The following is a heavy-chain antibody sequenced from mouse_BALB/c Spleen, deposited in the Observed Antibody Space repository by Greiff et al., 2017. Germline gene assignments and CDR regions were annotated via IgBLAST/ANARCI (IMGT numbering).Heavy chain of an antibody. D-gene: IGHD2-1*01. CDR3: ASYYGNYWYFDV. CDR1: GFTFSSYG. J-gene: IGHJ1*01. Sequence: EVMLVESGGDLVKPGGSLKLSCAASGFTFSSYGMSWVRQTPDKRLEWVATISSGGSYTYYPDSVKGRFTISRDNAKNTLYLQMSSLKSEDTAMYYCASYYGNYWYFDVWGAGTTVTVSS. V-gene: IGHV5-6*02. CDR2: ISSGGSYT.